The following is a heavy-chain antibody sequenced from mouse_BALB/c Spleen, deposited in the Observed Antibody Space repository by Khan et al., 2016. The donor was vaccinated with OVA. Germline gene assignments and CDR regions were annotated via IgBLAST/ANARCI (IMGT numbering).Heavy chain of an antibody. V-gene: IGHV14-1*02. CDR3: AGRDYGNYWFAY. Sequence: EVQLQQSGAELVRPGALVKLSCKASGFNIKDYYMYWVKQRPEQGLEWIGWIDPENGNTIYDPKFQGKASITADTSSNTAYLQLSSLTSEDTAVYYCAGRDYGNYWFAYWGQGTLVTVSA. J-gene: IGHJ3*01. D-gene: IGHD2-1*01. CDR1: GFNIKDYY. CDR2: IDPENGNT.